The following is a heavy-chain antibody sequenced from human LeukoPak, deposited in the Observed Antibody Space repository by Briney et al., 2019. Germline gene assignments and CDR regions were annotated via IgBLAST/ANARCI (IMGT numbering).Heavy chain of an antibody. J-gene: IGHJ5*02. Sequence: ASVKVSCTASGYTFTGYYMHWVRQAPGQGLEWMGWINPNSGGTNYAQTFQGRVTMTRDTSISTAYMELSRLRSDDTAVYYCARVRRSIAAAGTSYWFDPWGQGTLVTVSS. CDR1: GYTFTGYY. D-gene: IGHD6-13*01. CDR2: INPNSGGT. V-gene: IGHV1-2*02. CDR3: ARVRRSIAAAGTSYWFDP.